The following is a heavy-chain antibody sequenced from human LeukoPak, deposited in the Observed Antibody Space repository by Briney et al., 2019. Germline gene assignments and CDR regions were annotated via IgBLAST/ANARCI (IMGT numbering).Heavy chain of an antibody. Sequence: ASVKVSCKASGYTFTSYGISWVRQAPGQGLEWMGWISAYNGNTNYAQKLQGRVTMTTDTSTSTAYMELRSLRSEDTAVYYCARVEWELRTFDAFDIWGQGTMVTVSS. CDR2: ISAYNGNT. CDR1: GYTFTSYG. V-gene: IGHV1-18*01. D-gene: IGHD1-26*01. CDR3: ARVEWELRTFDAFDI. J-gene: IGHJ3*02.